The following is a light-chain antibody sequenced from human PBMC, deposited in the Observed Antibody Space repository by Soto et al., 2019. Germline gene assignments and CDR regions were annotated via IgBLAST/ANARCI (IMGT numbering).Light chain of an antibody. CDR1: QSVSSGY. Sequence: EIALTQSPGTLSLSPGERATLSCRASQSVSSGYLAWYQQKPGQAPRLLIYGVSSRATGIPDRFSGSGSGTDFSLTISRLEPEDFAVYYCQHYGSSTFTFGPGTKVDIK. CDR2: GVS. J-gene: IGKJ3*01. V-gene: IGKV3-20*01. CDR3: QHYGSSTFT.